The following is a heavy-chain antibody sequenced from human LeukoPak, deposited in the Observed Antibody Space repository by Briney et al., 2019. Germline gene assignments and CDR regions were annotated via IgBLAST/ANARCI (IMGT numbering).Heavy chain of an antibody. J-gene: IGHJ4*02. Sequence: GGSLXLSCXASGFTFSAXXXXXXRXAPXKGXXXVAXXSXXGXKKHXXDSVXGXXTIXXXXSKNTLYLQMNSLKTXDTAVYYCARDVSGSYTFDYWGQGTLVTVSS. CDR3: ARDVSGSYTFDY. CDR2: XSXXGXKK. D-gene: IGHD1-26*01. V-gene: IGHV3-30*04. CDR1: GFTFSAXX.